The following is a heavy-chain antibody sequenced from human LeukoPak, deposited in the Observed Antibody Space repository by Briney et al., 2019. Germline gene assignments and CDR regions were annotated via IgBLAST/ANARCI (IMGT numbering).Heavy chain of an antibody. V-gene: IGHV1-8*02. J-gene: IGHJ3*02. CDR1: GYTFTGYY. D-gene: IGHD7-27*01. CDR2: MNPNSGNT. CDR3: ARGIWAFQENHDAFDI. Sequence: ASVKVSCKASGYTFTGYYMHWVRQAPGQGLEWMGWMNPNSGNTGYAQKFQGRVTMTRNTSISTAYMELSSLRSEDTAVYYCARGIWAFQENHDAFDIWGQGTMVTVSS.